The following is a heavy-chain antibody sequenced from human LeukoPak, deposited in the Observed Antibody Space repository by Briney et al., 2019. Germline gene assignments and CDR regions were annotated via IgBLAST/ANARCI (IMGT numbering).Heavy chain of an antibody. CDR1: GFTFSTYD. J-gene: IGHJ4*02. D-gene: IGHD2-15*01. Sequence: GGSLRLSCAASGFTFSTYDMHWVRQVTGKGLEWVSAIGTADDTYYLGSVKGRFTISRENAKNVLYLQMNSLRAEDTAVYYCAKAASGGSCLKCPSNYWGQGTLVTVSS. CDR2: IGTADDT. V-gene: IGHV3-13*01. CDR3: AKAASGGSCLKCPSNY.